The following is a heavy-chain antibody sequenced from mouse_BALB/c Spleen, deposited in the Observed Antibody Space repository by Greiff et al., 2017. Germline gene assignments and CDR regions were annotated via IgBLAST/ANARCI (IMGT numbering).Heavy chain of an antibody. CDR1: GFTFSSYA. CDR3: ARDMITTGAMDY. J-gene: IGHJ4*01. CDR2: ISSGGST. Sequence: EVKLVESGGGLVKPGGSLKLSCAASGFTFSSYAMSWVRQTPEKRLEWVASISSGGSTYYPDSVKGRFTISRDNARNILYLQMSSLRSEDTAMYYCARDMITTGAMDYWGQGTSVTVSS. D-gene: IGHD2-4*01. V-gene: IGHV5-6-5*01.